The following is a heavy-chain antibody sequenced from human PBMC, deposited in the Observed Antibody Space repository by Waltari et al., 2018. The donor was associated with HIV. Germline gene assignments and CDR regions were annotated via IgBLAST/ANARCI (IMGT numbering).Heavy chain of an antibody. J-gene: IGHJ4*02. Sequence: EVQLLESGGALVQPGGSLRLSCAASGFSFSLYAMTWVRQAPGEVLEWVAAVSGSGANTYYADAVKGRFTVSRDNSKNTIYLQMDSLRAEDTAVYYCAKDTFNLSGYFHYWGQGTLVTVSS. CDR2: VSGSGANT. CDR1: GFSFSLYA. D-gene: IGHD5-12*01. CDR3: AKDTFNLSGYFHY. V-gene: IGHV3-23*01.